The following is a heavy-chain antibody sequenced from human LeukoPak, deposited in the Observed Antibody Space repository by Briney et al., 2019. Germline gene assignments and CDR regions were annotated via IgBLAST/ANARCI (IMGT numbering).Heavy chain of an antibody. J-gene: IGHJ3*02. CDR2: INHSGST. D-gene: IGHD3-22*01. V-gene: IGHV4-34*01. CDR1: GGSFSGYY. CDR3: ARQYYYDSSDAFDI. Sequence: PSETLSLTCAVYGGSFSGYYWSWIRQPPGKGLEWIGEINHSGSTNYNPSLKSRVTISVDTSKNQFSLKLSSVTAADTAVYYCARQYYYDSSDAFDIWGQGTMVTVSS.